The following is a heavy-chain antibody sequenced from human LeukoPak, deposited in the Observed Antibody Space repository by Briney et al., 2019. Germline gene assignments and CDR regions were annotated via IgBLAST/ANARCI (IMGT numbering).Heavy chain of an antibody. CDR3: ARHIYRIYFDY. CDR2: IYYSGST. Sequence: PSETLSLTCTVSGGSISSSSYYWGWIRQPPGKGLEWIGSIYYSGSTYYNPSLKSRVTISVDTSKNQFSLKLSSVTAADTAVYYCARHIYRIYFDYWGQGTLVTVSS. J-gene: IGHJ4*02. V-gene: IGHV4-39*01. CDR1: GGSISSSSYY. D-gene: IGHD3-16*02.